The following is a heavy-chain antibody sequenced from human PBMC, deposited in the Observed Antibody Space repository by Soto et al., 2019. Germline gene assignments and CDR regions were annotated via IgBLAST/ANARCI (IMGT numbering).Heavy chain of an antibody. Sequence: QVQLVESGGGVVQPGRSLRLSCAASGFTFSSYGMHWVRQAPGKGLEWVAVISYDGSNKYYADSVKGRFTISRDNSKNTLYLQMNSLRAEDKAVEYCAKERGGEYDILTGPTTVDYWGQGTLVTVSS. CDR2: ISYDGSNK. D-gene: IGHD3-9*01. J-gene: IGHJ4*02. V-gene: IGHV3-30*18. CDR3: AKERGGEYDILTGPTTVDY. CDR1: GFTFSSYG.